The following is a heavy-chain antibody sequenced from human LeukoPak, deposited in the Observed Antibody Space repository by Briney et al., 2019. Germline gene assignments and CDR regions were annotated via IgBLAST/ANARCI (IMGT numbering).Heavy chain of an antibody. V-gene: IGHV3-21*06. J-gene: IGHJ4*02. CDR2: ISSTSTYI. D-gene: IGHD1-26*01. CDR3: ARIIGISGTYPTDY. Sequence: GGSLRLFCAASGFTFNSWMTWVRQPPGKGLEWVSSISSTSTYIYYADSMKGRFIISRDNARNSLYLEMNSLRAEDTAVYYCARIIGISGTYPTDYWGQGTLVTVSS. CDR1: GFTFNSW.